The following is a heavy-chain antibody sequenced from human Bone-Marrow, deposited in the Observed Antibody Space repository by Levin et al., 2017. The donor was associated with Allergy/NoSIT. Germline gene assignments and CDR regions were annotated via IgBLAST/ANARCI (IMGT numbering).Heavy chain of an antibody. Sequence: PSETLSLTCTVSGGSISSGGYYWSWIRQHPGKGLEWIGYIYYSGSTYYNPSLKSRVSISVDTSKNQFSLKLSSVTAADTAVYYCARGKESSGSYMGDYFDYWGQGTLVTVSS. D-gene: IGHD3-10*01. CDR3: ARGKESSGSYMGDYFDY. J-gene: IGHJ4*02. V-gene: IGHV4-31*03. CDR1: GGSISSGGYY. CDR2: IYYSGST.